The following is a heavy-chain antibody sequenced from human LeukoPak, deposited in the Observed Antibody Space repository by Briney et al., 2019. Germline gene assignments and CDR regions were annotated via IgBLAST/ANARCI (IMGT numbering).Heavy chain of an antibody. V-gene: IGHV3-21*01. CDR3: ARDGGLGLENDYVSYFDY. Sequence: PGGSLRLSCAASGFTFSNYWMNWVRQAPGKGLEWVSSISSSSSYIYYADSVKGRFTISRDNAKNSLYLQMNSLRAEDTAVYYCARDGGLGLENDYVSYFDYWGQGTLVTVSS. D-gene: IGHD3-16*01. CDR2: ISSSSSYI. CDR1: GFTFSNYW. J-gene: IGHJ4*02.